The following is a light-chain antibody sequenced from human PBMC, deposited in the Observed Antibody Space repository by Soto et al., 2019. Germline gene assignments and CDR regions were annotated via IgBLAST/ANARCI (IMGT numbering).Light chain of an antibody. V-gene: IGLV2-14*03. J-gene: IGLJ1*01. Sequence: SVLTQPASVSGSPGQSITISCTGTSSDVGGFNSVSWYQLRPGTAPKLILYDVVDRPSGVSYRFSGSKSGNTASLTISGLQAADEADYFCSSYTSTMTNVFGSGTKVT. CDR3: SSYTSTMTNV. CDR1: SSDVGGFNS. CDR2: DVV.